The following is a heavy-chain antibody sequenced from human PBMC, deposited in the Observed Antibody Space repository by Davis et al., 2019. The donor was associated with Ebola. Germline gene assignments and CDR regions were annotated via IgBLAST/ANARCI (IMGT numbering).Heavy chain of an antibody. CDR2: IHYSGST. CDR3: ARQGWSGYSLRHWLDP. Sequence: SETLSLTCTVSGGSISSTSHYGGWIRQPPGKGLEWIGSIHYSGSTYYNPSLKSRVTISVDTSKNQFSLKLRSVTAADTAVYYCARQGWSGYSLRHWLDPWGRGTLVTVSS. V-gene: IGHV4-39*01. J-gene: IGHJ5*02. CDR1: GGSISSTSHY. D-gene: IGHD3-3*01.